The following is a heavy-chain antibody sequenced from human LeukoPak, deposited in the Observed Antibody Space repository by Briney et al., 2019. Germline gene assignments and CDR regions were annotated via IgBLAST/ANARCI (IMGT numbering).Heavy chain of an antibody. CDR1: GGSISSSNW. Sequence: SETLSLTCAVSGGSISSSNWWSWVRQPPGKGLEWIGEIYHSGSTNYNPSLKSRVTISVDKSKNQSSLKLSSVTAADTAVYYCARHTKTGSSPYYFDYWGQGTLVTVSS. V-gene: IGHV4-4*02. CDR3: ARHTKTGSSPYYFDY. CDR2: IYHSGST. J-gene: IGHJ4*02. D-gene: IGHD6-6*01.